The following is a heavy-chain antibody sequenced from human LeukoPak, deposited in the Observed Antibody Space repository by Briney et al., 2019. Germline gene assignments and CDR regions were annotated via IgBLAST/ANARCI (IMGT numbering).Heavy chain of an antibody. CDR1: GFSVSSNY. CDR2: IYSGGST. D-gene: IGHD3-9*01. CDR3: ARDQGYYDILTGYSPGAFDI. J-gene: IGHJ3*02. V-gene: IGHV3-53*01. Sequence: PGGSLRLSCAASGFSVSSNYMSWVRQAPGKGLEWVSVIYSGGSTYYADSVKGRFTISRDNSKNTLYLQMNSLRAEDTAVYYCARDQGYYDILTGYSPGAFDIWGQGTMVTVSS.